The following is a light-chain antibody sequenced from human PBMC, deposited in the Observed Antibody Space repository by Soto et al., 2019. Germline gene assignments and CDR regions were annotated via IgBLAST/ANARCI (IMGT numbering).Light chain of an antibody. J-gene: IGKJ1*01. Sequence: EVVLTQSPSTLSLSPGERTTLSCRATPGLSNENLAWFQQKPGLAPRLLIYGASSRATGIPDRFSGSGSATEFSLTISSLEPEDAAVYFCQQYGYSWSFGHGTKVQIK. V-gene: IGKV3-20*01. CDR3: QQYGYSWS. CDR1: PGLSNEN. CDR2: GAS.